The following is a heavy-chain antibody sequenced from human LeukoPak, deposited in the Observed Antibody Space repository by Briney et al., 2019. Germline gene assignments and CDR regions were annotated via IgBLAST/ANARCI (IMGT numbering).Heavy chain of an antibody. CDR1: GYSFTSYW. J-gene: IGHJ6*03. V-gene: IGHV5-51*01. CDR3: ARHGHCTNGVCYSNYYYYMDV. CDR2: ISPADSDT. D-gene: IGHD2-8*01. Sequence: GESLKISRKGSGYSFTSYWIGWVRQMPGKGLEWMGIISPADSDTRYSPSFEGQVIISVDKSISTAYLQWSSLKASDTATYYCARHGHCTNGVCYSNYYYYMDVWGKGTTVTVSS.